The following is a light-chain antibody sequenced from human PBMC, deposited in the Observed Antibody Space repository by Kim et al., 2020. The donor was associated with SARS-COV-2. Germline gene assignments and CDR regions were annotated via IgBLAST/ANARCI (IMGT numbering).Light chain of an antibody. CDR3: SSYTSSSTLV. CDR2: EVS. Sequence: GQSVTISCTGTSRDIGSYNRVSWFQQPPGTAPKLMIYEVSNRPSGVPDRFSGSKSANTASLTISGLQAEDEADYYCSSYTSSSTLVFGGGTQLTVL. J-gene: IGLJ2*01. V-gene: IGLV2-18*02. CDR1: SRDIGSYNR.